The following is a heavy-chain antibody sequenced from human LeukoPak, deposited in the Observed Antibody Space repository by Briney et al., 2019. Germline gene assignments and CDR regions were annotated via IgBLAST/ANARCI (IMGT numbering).Heavy chain of an antibody. CDR2: ISAYNGNT. CDR3: AREDSYGFPCGDY. Sequence: ASVKVSCTASGYTFSSYGISWVRHAPGQGLEWMGWISAYNGNTNYAQKLQGRVTMTTDTSTSTAYMELRSLRSDDTALYYRAREDSYGFPCGDYWGQGTLVTVSS. J-gene: IGHJ4*02. D-gene: IGHD5-18*01. V-gene: IGHV1-18*04. CDR1: GYTFSSYG.